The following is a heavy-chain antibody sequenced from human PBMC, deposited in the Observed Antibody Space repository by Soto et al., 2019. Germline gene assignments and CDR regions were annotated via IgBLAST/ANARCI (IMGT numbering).Heavy chain of an antibody. V-gene: IGHV3-21*04. CDR2: ISSSSSYI. CDR1: GFTFSSYS. Sequence: GGSLRLSCAASGFTFSSYSMNWVRQAPGKGLEWVSSISSSSSYIYYADSVKGRFTISRDNAKNSLYLQMNSLRAEDTAVYYCVGYYYDSSGSKRDYFDYWGQGTLVTVSS. J-gene: IGHJ4*02. D-gene: IGHD3-22*01. CDR3: VGYYYDSSGSKRDYFDY.